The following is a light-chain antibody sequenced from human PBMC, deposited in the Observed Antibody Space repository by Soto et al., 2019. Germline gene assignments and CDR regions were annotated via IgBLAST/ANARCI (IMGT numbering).Light chain of an antibody. CDR3: QQYGSSPSYT. J-gene: IGKJ2*01. Sequence: EVVLTQSPGTLSLSPGERATLSCRASQSVSNNYLAWYQQKPGQSPKLLIFGSSDRATGIPDRFSGSGSGPDFTLTISSLEPEDFAVYYCQQYGSSPSYTFGQGNKLEIK. CDR2: GSS. V-gene: IGKV3-20*01. CDR1: QSVSNNY.